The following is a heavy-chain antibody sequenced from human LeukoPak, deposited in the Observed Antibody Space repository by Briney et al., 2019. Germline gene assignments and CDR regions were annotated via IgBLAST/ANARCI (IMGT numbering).Heavy chain of an antibody. CDR1: GGSISSSSYY. D-gene: IGHD6-13*01. J-gene: IGHJ4*02. V-gene: IGHV4-39*01. Sequence: PSETLSLTCTVSGGSISSSSYYWGWIRQPPGKGLEWIGSIYYSGSTYYNPSLKSRVTISVDTSKNQFSLKLSSVTAADTAVYYCARVCSSCHGNYWGQGTLVTVSS. CDR2: IYYSGST. CDR3: ARVCSSCHGNY.